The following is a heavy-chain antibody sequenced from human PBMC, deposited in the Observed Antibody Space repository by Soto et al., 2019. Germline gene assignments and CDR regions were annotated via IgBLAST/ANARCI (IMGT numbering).Heavy chain of an antibody. CDR2: IWYDGRNK. CDR3: ARRLGVFYGMDV. Sequence: QVQLVESGGGVVQPGRSLRLSCAASGFTFSSYGMHWGRQAPGKGLEWVAVIWYDGRNKYYADSVKGRFTISRDNSKNTLYLQMNSLRAEDTAVYYCARRLGVFYGMDVWGQGTTVTVSS. V-gene: IGHV3-33*01. D-gene: IGHD7-27*01. CDR1: GFTFSSYG. J-gene: IGHJ6*02.